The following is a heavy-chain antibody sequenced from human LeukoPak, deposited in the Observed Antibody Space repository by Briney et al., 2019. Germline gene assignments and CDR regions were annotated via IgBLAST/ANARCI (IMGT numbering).Heavy chain of an antibody. CDR1: GFTFSSNT. CDR3: TKRTPGYSSSWCLDY. V-gene: IGHV3-23*01. J-gene: IGHJ4*02. CDR2: IDGSGVTT. D-gene: IGHD6-13*01. Sequence: GGSLRLSCAASGFTFSSNTMSWVRQAPGRGLAWVSAIDGSGVTTFYADSVKGRFTISRDNSKNTLFLQMNSLRAEDTAIYYCTKRTPGYSSSWCLDYWGQGTLVTVSS.